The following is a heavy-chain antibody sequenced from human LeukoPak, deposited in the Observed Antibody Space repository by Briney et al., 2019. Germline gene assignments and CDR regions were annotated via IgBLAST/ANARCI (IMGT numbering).Heavy chain of an antibody. CDR2: IHHSGST. D-gene: IGHD6-19*01. CDR1: RYSISSGYY. V-gene: IGHV4-38-2*02. CDR3: AGEGGWYGGGFDY. J-gene: IGHJ4*02. Sequence: SETLSLTCTVSRYSISSGYYWGWIRQSPGKGLEWTGPIHHSGSTYYNPSLKSRDTIAVDPSHNQFPLKQSSMRRADGALLYCAGEGGWYGGGFDYWGQGTLVTVSS.